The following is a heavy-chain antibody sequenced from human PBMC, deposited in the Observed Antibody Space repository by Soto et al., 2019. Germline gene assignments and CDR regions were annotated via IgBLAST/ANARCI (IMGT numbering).Heavy chain of an antibody. CDR1: GASIRNYY. D-gene: IGHD1-26*01. CDR2: SYYSGST. V-gene: IGHV4-59*01. J-gene: IGHJ4*02. CDR3: ARDQNGSPHFDY. Sequence: QVHLQESGPGLVKPSETLSITCTVSGASIRNYYWSWIRQPPGKGLEWIGFSYYSGSTNYNPSLNSRVTMSVDTSKNQFSLKLTSVTAADTAVYYCARDQNGSPHFDYWGQGILVTVSS.